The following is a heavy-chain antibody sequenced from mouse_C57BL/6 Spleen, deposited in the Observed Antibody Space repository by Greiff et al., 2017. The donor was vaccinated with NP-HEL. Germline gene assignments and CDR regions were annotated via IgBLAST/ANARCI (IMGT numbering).Heavy chain of an antibody. Sequence: VQLKQSGPELVKPGASVKMSCKASGYTFTDYNMHWVKQSHGKSLEWIGYINPNNGGTSYNQKFKGKATLTVNKSSSTAYMELRSLTSEDSAVYYCAREGRIYYDYDGGFAYWGQGTLVTVSA. J-gene: IGHJ3*01. CDR1: GYTFTDYN. CDR3: AREGRIYYDYDGGFAY. D-gene: IGHD2-4*01. V-gene: IGHV1-22*01. CDR2: INPNNGGT.